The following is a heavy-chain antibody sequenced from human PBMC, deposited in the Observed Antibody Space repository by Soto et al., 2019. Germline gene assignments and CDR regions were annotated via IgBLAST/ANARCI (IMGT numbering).Heavy chain of an antibody. CDR3: TTYDFSDY. Sequence: GGSLRLSSAASGFTFSSYAMHWVRQAPGKGLEWVAVISYDGSNKYYADSVKGRFTISRDNSKNTLYLQMNSLRAEDTAVYYCTTYDFSDYWGQGTLVTVSS. V-gene: IGHV3-30-3*01. CDR2: ISYDGSNK. D-gene: IGHD3-3*01. CDR1: GFTFSSYA. J-gene: IGHJ4*02.